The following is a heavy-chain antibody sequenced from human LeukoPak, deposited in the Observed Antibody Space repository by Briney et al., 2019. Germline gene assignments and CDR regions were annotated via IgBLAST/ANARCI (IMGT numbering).Heavy chain of an antibody. D-gene: IGHD1-14*01. Sequence: SETLSLTCTVSGHSISSGYYWGWIRQPPGKGLEWIGSIYHSGSTNYNPSLKSRVTISVDTSKNQFSLKLSSVTAADTAVYYCARVSNQGAFDPWGQGTLVTVSS. CDR1: GHSISSGYY. V-gene: IGHV4-38-2*02. CDR2: IYHSGST. CDR3: ARVSNQGAFDP. J-gene: IGHJ5*02.